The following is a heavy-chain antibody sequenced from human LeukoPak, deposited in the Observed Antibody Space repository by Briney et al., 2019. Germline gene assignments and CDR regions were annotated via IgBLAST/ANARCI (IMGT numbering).Heavy chain of an antibody. CDR2: ISGSCGTI. CDR3: AKVLGSRIGVSDPFDY. CDR1: GLSFSGYA. Sequence: GGSLRLFCAACGLSFSGYALNWVRQAPGKGLEWVSAISGSCGTIFYADSVKGRFTISRDHSKNNLYLQMNSLRAEDTAVYYCAKVLGSRIGVSDPFDYWGQGTLVTVSS. V-gene: IGHV3-23*01. D-gene: IGHD2-21*01. J-gene: IGHJ4*02.